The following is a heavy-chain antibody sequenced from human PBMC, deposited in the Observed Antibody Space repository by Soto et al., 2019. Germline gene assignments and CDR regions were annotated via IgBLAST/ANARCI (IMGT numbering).Heavy chain of an antibody. Sequence: FSSYSMNLVRQAPGKGLDWVSSISSSSSYIYYADSVKGRFTISRDNAKNSLYLQMNSLRAEDTAVYYCARIYYYDSSGYLSPVDYWGQGTLVTVS. CDR2: ISSSSSYI. CDR1: FSSYS. V-gene: IGHV3-21*01. D-gene: IGHD3-22*01. J-gene: IGHJ4*02. CDR3: ARIYYYDSSGYLSPVDY.